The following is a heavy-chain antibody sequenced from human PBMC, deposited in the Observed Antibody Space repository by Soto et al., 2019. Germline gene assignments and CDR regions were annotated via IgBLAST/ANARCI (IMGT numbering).Heavy chain of an antibody. V-gene: IGHV3-NL1*01. D-gene: IGHD6-19*01. CDR3: VKGILSGGRYRGYNWFDP. CDR1: GFTLSGYS. CDR2: ITGADRSRT. J-gene: IGHJ5*02. Sequence: PGGSLRLSCAASGFTLSGYSMQWVRQAPGKGPEWVSNITGADRSRTNYAESVKGRFTISRDNSKNTLYLQMSSLRAEDTAVYYCVKGILSGGRYRGYNWFDPWGQGTLVTVSS.